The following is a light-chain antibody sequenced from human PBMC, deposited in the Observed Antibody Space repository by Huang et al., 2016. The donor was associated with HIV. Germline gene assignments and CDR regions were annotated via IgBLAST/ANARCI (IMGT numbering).Light chain of an antibody. CDR1: QSVRSSS. CDR3: QQYGSSPLT. J-gene: IGKJ4*01. CDR2: GAC. Sequence: EIVLTQSPGTLSLSPGERATLSCRASQSVRSSSLAWYQQKPGQSPRLLIFGACNRATAIPDRFSGSGSATDFTLTISRLEPEDFAVYYCQQYGSSPLTFGGGTKVEIK. V-gene: IGKV3-20*01.